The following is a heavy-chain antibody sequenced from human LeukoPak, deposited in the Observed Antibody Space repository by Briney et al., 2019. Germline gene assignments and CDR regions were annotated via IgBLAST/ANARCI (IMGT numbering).Heavy chain of an antibody. Sequence: SETLSLTCTVSGGSLRSSDYFWGWIRQPPGQGLEWIGSIYYNGNTYDNPSLKSRVTVSVSTSKNQFSLNLKSVTAADTAVYYCARVRGSRGYGADFDFWGQGTLVTVSS. J-gene: IGHJ4*02. CDR2: IYYNGNT. CDR3: ARVRGSRGYGADFDF. D-gene: IGHD3-22*01. V-gene: IGHV4-39*07. CDR1: GGSLRSSDYF.